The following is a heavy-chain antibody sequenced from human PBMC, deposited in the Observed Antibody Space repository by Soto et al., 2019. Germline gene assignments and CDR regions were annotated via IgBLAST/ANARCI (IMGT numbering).Heavy chain of an antibody. D-gene: IGHD7-27*01. J-gene: IGHJ4*02. CDR2: ISYDGSNK. CDR1: GFTFSSYA. V-gene: IGHV3-30-3*01. Sequence: QVQLVESGGGVVQPGRSLRLSCAASGFTFSSYAMHWVRQAPGKGLEWVAVISYDGSNKYYADSVKGRFTISRDNSKNTLYLQMNSLRAEDTAVYYWARDRGLGLDYWGQGTLVTVSS. CDR3: ARDRGLGLDY.